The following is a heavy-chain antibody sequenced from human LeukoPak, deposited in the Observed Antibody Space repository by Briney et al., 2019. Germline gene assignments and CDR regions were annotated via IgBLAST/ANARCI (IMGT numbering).Heavy chain of an antibody. CDR2: IYSGGST. J-gene: IGHJ4*02. Sequence: GGSLRLSCAASGFTVSSNYMNWVRQAPGKGLEWVSVIYSGGSTYYADSVKGRFTISRDNSKNTLYLQMNSLRAEDTAVYYCARVFSGWPRYWGQGTLVTVSS. CDR1: GFTVSSNY. D-gene: IGHD6-19*01. V-gene: IGHV3-53*01. CDR3: ARVFSGWPRY.